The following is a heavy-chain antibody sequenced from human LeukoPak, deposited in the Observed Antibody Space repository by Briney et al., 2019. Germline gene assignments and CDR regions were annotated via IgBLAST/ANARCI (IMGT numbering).Heavy chain of an antibody. J-gene: IGHJ4*02. V-gene: IGHV1-2*02. CDR3: ARAMGTYYDFWSGCDY. D-gene: IGHD3-3*01. CDR2: INPNSGGT. Sequence: ASVKVSCKASGYTFTGYYMHWVRQAPGQGLEWMGWINPNSGGTNYAQKFQGRVTMTRDTSISTAYMELSRLRSDDTAVYYCARAMGTYYDFWSGCDYWGQGTLVTVSS. CDR1: GYTFTGYY.